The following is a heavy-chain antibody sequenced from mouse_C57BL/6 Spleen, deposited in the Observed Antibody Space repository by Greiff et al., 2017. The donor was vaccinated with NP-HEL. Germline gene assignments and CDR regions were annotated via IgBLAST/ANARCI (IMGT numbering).Heavy chain of an antibody. CDR2: TFYSGIT. V-gene: IGHV3-3*01. CDR1: GFSITSDCY. J-gene: IGHJ1*03. Sequence: VQLKQSGPSLVRPSQTLSLTCTVSGFSITSDCYCILNRQLPGNQLEYIGYTFYSGITYYNPSLESPTYLTRDTSTNQFSLKWSSVTTEETATYDSARDDESNWYFDFWGKGTTVTVSA. CDR3: ARDDESNWYFDF.